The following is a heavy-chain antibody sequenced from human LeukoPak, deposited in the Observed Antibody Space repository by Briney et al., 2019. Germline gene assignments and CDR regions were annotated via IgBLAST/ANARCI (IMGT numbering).Heavy chain of an antibody. CDR2: ISWNSGSI. Sequence: GGSLRLSCAASGFTFDDYAMHWVRQAPGKGLEWVSGISWNSGSIGYADSVKGRFTISRDNAKNSLYLQMNSLRAEDTALYYCAKDSGKSKMATSNGMDVWGQGTTVTVSS. V-gene: IGHV3-9*01. J-gene: IGHJ6*02. D-gene: IGHD5-24*01. CDR1: GFTFDDYA. CDR3: AKDSGKSKMATSNGMDV.